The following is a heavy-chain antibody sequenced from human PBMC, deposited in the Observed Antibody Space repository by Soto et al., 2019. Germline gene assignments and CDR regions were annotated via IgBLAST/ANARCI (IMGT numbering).Heavy chain of an antibody. CDR1: GFTFSSYG. V-gene: IGHV3-33*01. CDR2: IWYDGSNK. J-gene: IGHJ4*02. Sequence: PGGSLRLSCAASGFTFSSYGMHWVRQAPGKGLEWVAVIWYDGSNKYYADSVKGRFTISRDNSKNTLYLQMNSLRAEDTAVYYCARDPDRMWIQLWLRSWNGYFDYWGQGTLVTVSS. CDR3: ARDPDRMWIQLWLRSWNGYFDY. D-gene: IGHD5-18*01.